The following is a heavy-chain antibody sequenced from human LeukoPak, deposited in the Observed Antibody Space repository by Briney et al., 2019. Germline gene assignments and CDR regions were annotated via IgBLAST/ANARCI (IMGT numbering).Heavy chain of an antibody. D-gene: IGHD6-6*01. CDR1: GGTFSSYA. CDR3: ARVFSSSSGRAYYYYYMDV. V-gene: IGHV1-69*06. J-gene: IGHJ6*03. Sequence: ASVKVSCKASGGTFSSYAISWVRQAPGQGLEWMGGIIPIFGTANYAQKFQGRVTITADKSTSTAYMELSSLRSEDTAVYYCARVFSSSSGRAYYYYYMDVWGKGTTVTVSS. CDR2: IIPIFGTA.